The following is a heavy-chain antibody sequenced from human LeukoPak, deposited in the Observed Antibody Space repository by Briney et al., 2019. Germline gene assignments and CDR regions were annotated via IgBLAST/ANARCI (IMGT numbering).Heavy chain of an antibody. CDR3: ARELWLGASYSSGWYLYDY. CDR1: GFTFSSYG. Sequence: GGSLRLSCAASGFTFSSYGMHWVRQAPGKGLEWVAVIWYDGSNKYYADSVKGRFTISRDNSKNTLYLQMNSLRAEDTAVYYCARELWLGASYSSGWYLYDYWGQGTLVTVSS. J-gene: IGHJ4*02. D-gene: IGHD6-19*01. V-gene: IGHV3-33*01. CDR2: IWYDGSNK.